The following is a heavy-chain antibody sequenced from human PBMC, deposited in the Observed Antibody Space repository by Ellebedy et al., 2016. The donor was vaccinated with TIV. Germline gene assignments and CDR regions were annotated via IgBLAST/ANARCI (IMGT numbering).Heavy chain of an antibody. CDR2: IKHDGSEK. V-gene: IGHV3-7*01. J-gene: IGHJ6*02. CDR3: ARAAYFYSYGMDV. Sequence: GGSLRLSXAASGFTLSLYWMNWVRQAPGKGLEWVASIKHDGSEKHYVDSVKGRFTISRDNAKSSLYLHMSSLRGEDTAVYYCARAAYFYSYGMDVWGQGTTVTVSS. CDR1: GFTLSLYW.